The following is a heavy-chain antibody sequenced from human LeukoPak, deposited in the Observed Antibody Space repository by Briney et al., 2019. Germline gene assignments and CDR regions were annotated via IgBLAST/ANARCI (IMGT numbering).Heavy chain of an antibody. J-gene: IGHJ5*02. CDR2: INPNSGGT. Sequence: ASVKVSCKASGYTFTGYYMHWVRQAPGQGLEWMGWINPNSGGTVLAQKFQDRITMTRDTSISTVYMELSRLSSDDTAVYYCARDTSLLGWFDPWGQGTLVTVSS. CDR3: ARDTSLLGWFDP. CDR1: GYTFTGYY. D-gene: IGHD2-21*01. V-gene: IGHV1-2*02.